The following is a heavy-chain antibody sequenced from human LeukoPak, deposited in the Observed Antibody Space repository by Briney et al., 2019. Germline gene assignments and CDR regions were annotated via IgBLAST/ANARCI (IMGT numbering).Heavy chain of an antibody. CDR2: ISYDGYDK. CDR1: GFTFNDYA. D-gene: IGHD2-21*01. V-gene: IGHV3-30-3*01. J-gene: IGHJ4*02. CDR3: ARDFFPVVDSTWYEIGY. Sequence: HPGGSLRLSCAASGFTFNDYAMYWVRQAPGKGLEWVTFISYDGYDKSYADSVRGRFTISRDNSRNTLYLQMDSLRSEDTAVYYCARDFFPVVDSTWYEIGYWGQGTLVTVSS.